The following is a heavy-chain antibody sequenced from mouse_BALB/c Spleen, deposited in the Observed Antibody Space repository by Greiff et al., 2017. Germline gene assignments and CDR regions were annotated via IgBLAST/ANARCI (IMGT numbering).Heavy chain of an antibody. CDR2: ISSGGGNT. D-gene: IGHD2-1*01. V-gene: IGHV5-9*03. J-gene: IGHJ4*01. Sequence: EVMLVESGGGLVKPGGSLKLSCAASGFTFSSYTMSWVRQTPEKRLEWVATISSGGGNTYYPDSVKGRFTISRDNAKNNLYLQMSSLRSEDTALYYCARSGGNYGYAMDYWGQGTSVTVSS. CDR3: ARSGGNYGYAMDY. CDR1: GFTFSSYT.